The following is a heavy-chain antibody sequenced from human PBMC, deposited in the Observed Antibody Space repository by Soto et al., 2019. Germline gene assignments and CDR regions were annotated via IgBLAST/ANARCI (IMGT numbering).Heavy chain of an antibody. J-gene: IGHJ4*02. V-gene: IGHV3-23*01. Sequence: EVQLLESGGGLVPPGGSLRLSCAASGFSLSNFALIWVRQAPGKGLEWVSVISANGGRATYADSVQGRFTISRDNSKNELYLEMSSLRADDTATYYCAKDRVALAGMGFFDSWGQGTLVIVSS. CDR3: AKDRVALAGMGFFDS. CDR1: GFSLSNFA. D-gene: IGHD6-19*01. CDR2: ISANGGRA.